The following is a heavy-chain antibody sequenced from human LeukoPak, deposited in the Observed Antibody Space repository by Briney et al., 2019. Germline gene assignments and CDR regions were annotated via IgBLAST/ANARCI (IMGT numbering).Heavy chain of an antibody. CDR2: ISYDGSNK. CDR1: GFTFSSYG. CDR3: AKDIVLRSQPSYYYYGMDV. J-gene: IGHJ6*02. D-gene: IGHD2-8*01. V-gene: IGHV3-30*18. Sequence: PGGSLRLSCAASGFTFSSYGMHWVRQAPGKGLEWVAVISYDGSNKYYADSVKGRFTTSRDNSKNTLYLQMNSLRAEDTAVYYCAKDIVLRSQPSYYYYGMDVWGQGTTVTVSS.